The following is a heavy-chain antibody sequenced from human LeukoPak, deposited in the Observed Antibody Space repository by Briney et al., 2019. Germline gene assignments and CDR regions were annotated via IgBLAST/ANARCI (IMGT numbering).Heavy chain of an antibody. CDR1: GFTFTNYI. Sequence: PGGSLRLSCAASGFTFTNYILHWVRQAPGRGLEWVAVISSDGNNQYYADSVKGRFTISRDNPNSTLYLLMNTLRADDSAVYYCARDPDDFSNLEYFHHWGQGTLVTVSS. V-gene: IGHV3-30*04. D-gene: IGHD4-11*01. CDR2: ISSDGNNQ. CDR3: ARDPDDFSNLEYFHH. J-gene: IGHJ1*01.